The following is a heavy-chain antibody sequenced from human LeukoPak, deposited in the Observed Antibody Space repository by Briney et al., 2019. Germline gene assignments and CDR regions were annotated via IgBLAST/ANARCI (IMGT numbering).Heavy chain of an antibody. CDR3: ARVSSGPQDY. Sequence: GGSLRLXCAASGFTFSSYWMSWVRLAPGKGLESVANIKQDGSEKYYVDSVKGRFTISRDNAKNSLYLQMNSLRAEDTAVYYCARVSSGPQDYWGQGTLVTVSS. CDR1: GFTFSSYW. J-gene: IGHJ4*02. D-gene: IGHD6-19*01. V-gene: IGHV3-7*01. CDR2: IKQDGSEK.